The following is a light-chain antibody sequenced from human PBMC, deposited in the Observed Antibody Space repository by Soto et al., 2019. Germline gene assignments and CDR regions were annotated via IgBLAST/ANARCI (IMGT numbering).Light chain of an antibody. CDR1: SSDVGSYKY. CDR3: SSYAGSNNPVV. J-gene: IGLJ2*01. V-gene: IGLV2-8*01. Sequence: QSALTQPPSASGSPGQSVTISCTGTSSDVGSYKYVSWYQQHPGKAPKLMIYEVSQWPSGVPDRFSGSKSGNTASLTVSGLQADDEADYYCSSYAGSNNPVVFGGGTKLTVL. CDR2: EVS.